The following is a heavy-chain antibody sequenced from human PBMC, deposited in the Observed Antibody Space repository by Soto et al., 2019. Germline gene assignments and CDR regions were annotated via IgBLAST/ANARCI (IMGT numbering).Heavy chain of an antibody. CDR3: ARVKSTSSAFDY. Sequence: QVQLVESGGGVVQSGRSLRLSCAASGFTFSSNAMHWVRQAPGKGLEWVAVISSGGSNKYYADSLKGRFTISRDNSKNTLYLQMNSLRGEDTAVYYCARVKSTSSAFDYWGQGTLVTVSS. CDR2: ISSGGSNK. CDR1: GFTFSSNA. V-gene: IGHV3-30-3*01. J-gene: IGHJ4*02. D-gene: IGHD6-6*01.